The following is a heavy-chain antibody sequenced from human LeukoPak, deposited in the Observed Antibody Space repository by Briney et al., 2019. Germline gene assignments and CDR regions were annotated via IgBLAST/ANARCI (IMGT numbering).Heavy chain of an antibody. Sequence: GGSLRLSCAASGFTFSSYAMHWVRQAPGKGLEWVAFIRYDGSNKYYADSVKGRFTISRDNSKNTLYPQMNSLRAEDTAVYYCAKGGTALDYWGQGTLVTVSS. J-gene: IGHJ4*02. CDR1: GFTFSSYA. CDR2: IRYDGSNK. D-gene: IGHD5-12*01. V-gene: IGHV3-30*02. CDR3: AKGGTALDY.